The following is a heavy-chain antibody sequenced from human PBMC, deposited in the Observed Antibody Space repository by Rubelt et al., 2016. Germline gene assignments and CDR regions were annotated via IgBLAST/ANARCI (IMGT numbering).Heavy chain of an antibody. CDR1: GFTFSSHG. J-gene: IGHJ5*02. CDR2: IRYDGTNK. D-gene: IGHD2-15*01. CDR3: ARDRGYNCFDL. Sequence: QVQLVESGGGVVQPGGSLRLSCAASGFTFSSHGMHWVRQAPGKGLEWVAFIRYDGTNKYYADSVKGRFTISSDNSKNTMYLQVHSLRAEDTAVYDCARDRGYNCFDLWGQGTRVTVSS. V-gene: IGHV3-30*02.